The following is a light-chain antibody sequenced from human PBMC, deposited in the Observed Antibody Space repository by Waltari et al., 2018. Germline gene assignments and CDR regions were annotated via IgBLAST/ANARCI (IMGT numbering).Light chain of an antibody. J-gene: IGLJ3*02. CDR1: SSDIGRYDI. CDR3: CSYAGNYVWV. Sequence: QSALTQPAAVSGSPGQSVTISCIGASSDIGRYDIVSWYQQHPGNAPKLVISDVSKRPSGVSDRFSGSKSGDTASLTISELQFEDEADYYCCSYAGNYVWVFGGGTRLTVL. V-gene: IGLV2-23*02. CDR2: DVS.